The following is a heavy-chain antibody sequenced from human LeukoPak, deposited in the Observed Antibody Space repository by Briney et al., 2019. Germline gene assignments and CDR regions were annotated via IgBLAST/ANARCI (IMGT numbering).Heavy chain of an antibody. J-gene: IGHJ4*02. V-gene: IGHV5-51*01. CDR2: IYPGDSDS. CDR1: GYIFTSYW. CDR3: ARQRDSAYYDFWSGYFFFDY. Sequence: PGESLMLSCTGSGYIFTSYWIGWVRQMPGKGLEWLGIIYPGDSDSTYSPSCQGEFTSSADKSISTAYLQWSSLKASDTAMYYCARQRDSAYYDFWSGYFFFDYWGQGTLVTVSS. D-gene: IGHD3-3*01.